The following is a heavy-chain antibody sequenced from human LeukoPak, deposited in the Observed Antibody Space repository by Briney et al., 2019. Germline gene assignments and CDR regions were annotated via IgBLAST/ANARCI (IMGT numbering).Heavy chain of an antibody. J-gene: IGHJ4*02. V-gene: IGHV3-23*01. D-gene: IGHD1-1*01. CDR3: ARGRTGYYFDY. CDR2: ISGSGGST. CDR1: GFTFSSYA. Sequence: GGSLRLSCAASGFTFSSYAMSWVRQAPGKGLEWVSAISGSGGSTYYADSVRGRFTISRDNSKNTLYLQMNSLRAEDTAVYYCARGRTGYYFDYWGQGTLVTVSS.